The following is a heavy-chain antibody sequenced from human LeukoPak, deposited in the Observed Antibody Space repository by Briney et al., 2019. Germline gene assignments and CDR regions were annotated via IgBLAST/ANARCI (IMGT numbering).Heavy chain of an antibody. J-gene: IGHJ6*02. CDR3: AKDLLQAMVRGVIFPYYYYYGMDV. V-gene: IGHV3-48*01. CDR2: IRGSGSGM. Sequence: GGSLTLSCAASGLAFSDFSMNWVRQAPGKGLEWVANIRGSGSGMVRGNYYADSVKGRFTISRDNSKNTLYLQMNSLRAEDTAVYYCAKDLLQAMVRGVIFPYYYYYGMDVWGQGTTVTVSS. CDR1: GLAFSDFS. D-gene: IGHD3-10*01.